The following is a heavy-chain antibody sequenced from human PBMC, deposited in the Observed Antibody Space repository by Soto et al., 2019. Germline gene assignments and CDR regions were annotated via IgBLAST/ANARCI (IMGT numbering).Heavy chain of an antibody. Sequence: ASLKVSCKASGYTFTSYGISWVRQAPGQGLEWMGWISAYNGNTNYAQKLQGRVTMTTDTSTSTAYMELRSLRSDDTAVYYCARDKEYYYDSSGYYSGYWGQGTLVTVSS. CDR2: ISAYNGNT. J-gene: IGHJ4*02. CDR1: GYTFTSYG. D-gene: IGHD3-22*01. V-gene: IGHV1-18*01. CDR3: ARDKEYYYDSSGYYSGY.